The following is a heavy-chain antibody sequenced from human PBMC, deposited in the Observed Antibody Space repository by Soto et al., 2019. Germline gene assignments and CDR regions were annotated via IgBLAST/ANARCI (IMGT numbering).Heavy chain of an antibody. J-gene: IGHJ6*03. D-gene: IGHD3-10*01. Sequence: GGSLRLSCAASGFIVSNYGMHWVRQAPVNGLDWVAVTSYDGDKKYYSDSVKGRFTISRDNSKNTLYLQMNSLRAEDTAVYYCANDIALVRRVIMDLDVCGKGTTVPVS. CDR2: TSYDGDKK. V-gene: IGHV3-30*18. CDR3: ANDIALVRRVIMDLDV. CDR1: GFIVSNYG.